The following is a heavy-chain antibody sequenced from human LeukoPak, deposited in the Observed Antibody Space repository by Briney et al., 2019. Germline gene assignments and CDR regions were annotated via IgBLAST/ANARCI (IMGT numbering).Heavy chain of an antibody. D-gene: IGHD3-22*01. CDR2: ISGSGGST. Sequence: PGGSLRLSCAASGFTLSSYAMSWVRPAPGKGLEWVSAISGSGGSTYYADSVKGRFTIPRDNSMNTLYLQMNSLRAEDTAVYYCAKDGITMIVAYYFDYWGQGTLVTVSS. CDR3: AKDGITMIVAYYFDY. J-gene: IGHJ4*02. V-gene: IGHV3-23*01. CDR1: GFTLSSYA.